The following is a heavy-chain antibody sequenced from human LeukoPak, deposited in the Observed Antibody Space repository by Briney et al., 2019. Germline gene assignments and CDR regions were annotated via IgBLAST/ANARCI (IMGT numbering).Heavy chain of an antibody. D-gene: IGHD3-22*01. CDR1: GYTFTGYY. Sequence: ASAKVSCKASGYTFTGYYMHWVRQAPGQGLEWMGWINPNSGGTNYAQKFQGRVTMTRDTSISTAYMELSRLRSDDTAVYYCASDSSGYYIFDYWGQGTLVTVSS. CDR2: INPNSGGT. J-gene: IGHJ4*02. CDR3: ASDSSGYYIFDY. V-gene: IGHV1-2*02.